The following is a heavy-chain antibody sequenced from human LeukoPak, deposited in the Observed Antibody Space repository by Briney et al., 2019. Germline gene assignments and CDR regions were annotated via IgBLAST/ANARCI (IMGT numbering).Heavy chain of an antibody. CDR2: IYHSGST. J-gene: IGHJ4*02. D-gene: IGHD3-22*01. V-gene: IGHV4-38-2*02. Sequence: PSETLSLTCTVSGYSISSGYYWGWIRQPPGKGLEWIGSIYHSGSTYYNPSLKSRVTISVDTSKNQFSLKLSSVTAADTAVYYCARAGYYDSSGYYPDYWGQGTLVTVSS. CDR3: ARAGYYDSSGYYPDY. CDR1: GYSISSGYY.